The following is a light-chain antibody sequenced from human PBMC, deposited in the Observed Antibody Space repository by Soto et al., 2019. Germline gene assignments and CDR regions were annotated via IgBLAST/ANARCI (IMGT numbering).Light chain of an antibody. J-gene: IGKJ5*01. Sequence: EIQLTQSPSSLSASVGDRVTITCRASQSISSYLNWYQQKPGKAPKLLIYAASSLQSGVPSRFSGGGSWTDFTLTISSLQPEDFATYYCQQSYSTRPITFGQGTRLEIK. CDR2: AAS. CDR1: QSISSY. CDR3: QQSYSTRPIT. V-gene: IGKV1-39*01.